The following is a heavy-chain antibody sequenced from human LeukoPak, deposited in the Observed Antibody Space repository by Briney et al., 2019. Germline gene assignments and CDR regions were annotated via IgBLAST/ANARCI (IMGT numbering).Heavy chain of an antibody. V-gene: IGHV5-10-1*01. D-gene: IGHD5-24*01. CDR3: ARLEVASLDY. Sequence: GESLKISCKGSGYSLISYWISWVRQMPGKGLEWMGRIDPSDSYTNYSPSFQGHVTISADKSISTAYLQWSSLKASDTAMYYCARLEVASLDYWGQGTLVTVSS. J-gene: IGHJ4*02. CDR1: GYSLISYW. CDR2: IDPSDSYT.